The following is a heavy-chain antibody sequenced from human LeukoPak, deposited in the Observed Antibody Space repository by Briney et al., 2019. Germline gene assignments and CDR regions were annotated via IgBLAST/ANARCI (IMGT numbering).Heavy chain of an antibody. CDR1: GYTFTSYY. D-gene: IGHD3-9*01. CDR3: AGNYDILTGYSPLDV. CDR2: INPSGGST. Sequence: GASVKVSCKASGYTFTSYYMHWVRQAPGQGLEWMGIINPSGGSTSYAQKLQGRVTMTTDTSTSTAYMELRSLRSDDTAVYYCAGNYDILTGYSPLDVWGQGTTVTVSS. V-gene: IGHV1-46*01. J-gene: IGHJ6*02.